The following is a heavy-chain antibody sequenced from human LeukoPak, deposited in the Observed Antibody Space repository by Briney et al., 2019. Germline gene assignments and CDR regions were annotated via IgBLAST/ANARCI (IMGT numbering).Heavy chain of an antibody. Sequence: PSQTLSLTCTVSGGSISSGSYYWSWIRQPAGTGLEWIGRIYTSGSTNHNPSLKSRVTISGDTSKNQFSLKLSSVTAADTAVYYCASGVGYYYYYMDVWGRGTTVTVSS. CDR1: GGSISSGSYY. V-gene: IGHV4-61*02. D-gene: IGHD1-26*01. J-gene: IGHJ6*03. CDR3: ASGVGYYYYYMDV. CDR2: IYTSGST.